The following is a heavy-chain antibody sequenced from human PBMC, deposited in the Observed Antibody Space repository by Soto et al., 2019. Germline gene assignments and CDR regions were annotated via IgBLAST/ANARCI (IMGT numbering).Heavy chain of an antibody. Sequence: GGSLRLSCAASGFTFSSYAMHWVRQTPGKXLEWVAVISYDGSNKYYADSVKGRFTISRDNSKNTLYLQMNSLRAEDTAVYYCASQHYDYVWGSYHHFDYWGQGTLVTVSS. CDR2: ISYDGSNK. D-gene: IGHD3-16*02. J-gene: IGHJ4*02. V-gene: IGHV3-30-3*01. CDR3: ASQHYDYVWGSYHHFDY. CDR1: GFTFSSYA.